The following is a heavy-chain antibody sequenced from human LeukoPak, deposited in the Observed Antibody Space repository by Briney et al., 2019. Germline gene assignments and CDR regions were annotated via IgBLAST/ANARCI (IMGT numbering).Heavy chain of an antibody. CDR2: IRYDGTTT. CDR3: AKEIFCTQTTCQGNDAFHI. Sequence: GGSLTLSCAASGLTFSDFGMHWVRQAPGKGLEWVTFIRYDGTTTYYADSVKGRFTVSRDNSKNTVYLQMSSLKAEDTAIYYCAKEIFCTQTTCQGNDAFHIWGQGTMVTDSS. D-gene: IGHD3-9*01. J-gene: IGHJ3*02. V-gene: IGHV3-30*02. CDR1: GLTFSDFG.